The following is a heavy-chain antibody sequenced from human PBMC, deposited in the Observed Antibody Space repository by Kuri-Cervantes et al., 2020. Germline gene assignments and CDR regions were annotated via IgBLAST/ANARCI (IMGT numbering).Heavy chain of an antibody. CDR3: ARDVGNYDILTGFDYYMDV. CDR2: IYHSRST. CDR1: GYSISSGYY. J-gene: IGHJ6*03. D-gene: IGHD3-9*01. Sequence: SETLSLTCTVSGYSISSGYYWGWIRQPPGKGLEWIGSIYHSRSTYYNPSLKSRVTISVDTSKNQFSLKLSSVTAADTAVYYCARDVGNYDILTGFDYYMDVWGKGTTVTVSS. V-gene: IGHV4-38-2*02.